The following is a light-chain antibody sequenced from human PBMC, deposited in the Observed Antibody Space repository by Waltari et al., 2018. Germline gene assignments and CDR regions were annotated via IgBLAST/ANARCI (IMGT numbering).Light chain of an antibody. CDR3: MQGLHFPLT. J-gene: IGKJ3*01. CDR1: QSLLYSNGYNY. V-gene: IGKV2-28*01. Sequence: DVVMTQSPLSLPVTPGEPASISCRSSQSLLYSNGYNYVNWYLQRPGQSPQLLIYLGSNRASGGPGRFSGSGSGTDFTLKISRVEAEDVGVYYCMQGLHFPLTFGPGTKVDIK. CDR2: LGS.